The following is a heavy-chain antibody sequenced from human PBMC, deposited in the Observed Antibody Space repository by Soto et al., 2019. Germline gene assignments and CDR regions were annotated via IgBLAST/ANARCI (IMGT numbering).Heavy chain of an antibody. CDR2: NYYSGST. Sequence: QVQLQESGPGLVKPSETLSLTCTVSGGSISSYYWSWIRQPPGKGLEWIGYNYYSGSTNYNPSLKNRVTISVDTSKNQFSRKLSSVTAADTAVYYCARDGAPDYGDYADAFDIWGQGTMVTVSS. J-gene: IGHJ3*02. V-gene: IGHV4-59*01. CDR3: ARDGAPDYGDYADAFDI. D-gene: IGHD4-17*01. CDR1: GGSISSYY.